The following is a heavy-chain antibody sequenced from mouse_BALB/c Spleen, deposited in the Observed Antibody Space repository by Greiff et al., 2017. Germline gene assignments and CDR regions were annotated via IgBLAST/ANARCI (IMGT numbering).Heavy chain of an antibody. V-gene: IGHV1-80*01. CDR1: GYAFSSYW. CDR3: ARWSPMDY. Sequence: VKLVESGAELVRPGSSVKISCKASGYAFSSYWMNWVKQRPGQGLEWIGQIYPGDGDTNYNGKFKGKATLTADKSSSTAYMQLSSLTSEDSAVYFCARWSPMDYWGQGTSVTVSS. CDR2: IYPGDGDT. J-gene: IGHJ4*01.